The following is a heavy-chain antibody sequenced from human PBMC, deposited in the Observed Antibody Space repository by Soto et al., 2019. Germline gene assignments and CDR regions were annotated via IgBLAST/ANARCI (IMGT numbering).Heavy chain of an antibody. V-gene: IGHV4-30-2*01. CDR3: ARVPGP. J-gene: IGHJ5*02. Sequence: LSLTCAVSGGSISSGGYSWSWIRQPPGKGLEWIGYIYHSGSTYYNPSLKSRVTISVDRSKNQFSLKLSSVTAADTAVYYCARVPGPWGQGTVVAVSS. CDR2: IYHSGST. CDR1: GGSISSGGYS.